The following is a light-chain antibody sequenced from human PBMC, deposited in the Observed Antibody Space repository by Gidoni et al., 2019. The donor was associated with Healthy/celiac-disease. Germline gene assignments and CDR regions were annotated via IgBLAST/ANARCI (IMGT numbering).Light chain of an antibody. CDR2: GNS. CDR1: SSNIGAGYD. J-gene: IGLJ2*01. Sequence: SVLTQPPSMAGAPGPGVTLPCTGSSSNIGAGYDVHWYQQLPGTAPKLLIYGNSNRPSGVPDRFSGSKSGTSASLAISGLQAEDEADYYCQSYDSSLSGSNVVFGGGTKLTVL. CDR3: QSYDSSLSGSNVV. V-gene: IGLV1-40*01.